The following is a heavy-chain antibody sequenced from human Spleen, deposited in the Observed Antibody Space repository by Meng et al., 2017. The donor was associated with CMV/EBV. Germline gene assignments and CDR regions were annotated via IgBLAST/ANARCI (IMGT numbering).Heavy chain of an antibody. CDR2: IKGDGSEK. V-gene: IGHV3-7*01. D-gene: IGHD3-3*01. J-gene: IGHJ5*02. Sequence: GESLKISCAASGFTLSSFWMTWVRQAPGKGLEWVANIKGDGSEKTYVDSLKGRFSISRDNAKNSLYLQMNSLRAEDTAVYYCARDVFWSGHKRFFDPWGQGTLVTVSS. CDR3: ARDVFWSGHKRFFDP. CDR1: GFTLSSFW.